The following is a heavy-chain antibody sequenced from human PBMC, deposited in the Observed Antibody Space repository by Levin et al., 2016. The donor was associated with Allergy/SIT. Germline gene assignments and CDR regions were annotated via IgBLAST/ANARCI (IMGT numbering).Heavy chain of an antibody. CDR3: ARTSRGAKYFDY. J-gene: IGHJ4*02. Sequence: WIRQPPGKALEWLARIDWDDGEFYSTSLKTRLTISRDTSKNQVVLTMTYMDPVDTATYYCARTSRGAKYFDYWGQGTLVTVSS. V-gene: IGHV2-70*04. CDR2: IDWDDGE.